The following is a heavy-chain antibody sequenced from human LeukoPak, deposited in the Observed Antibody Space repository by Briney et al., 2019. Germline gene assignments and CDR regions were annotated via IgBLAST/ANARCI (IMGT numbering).Heavy chain of an antibody. CDR2: IKQDGSEK. CDR3: ARGPFWSGYFDD. D-gene: IGHD3-3*01. Sequence: GGSLRLSCVGSGFTFSNYWMTWVRQAPGKGLEWVASIKQDGSEKYYVDSVKGRFTFSRDNAKNSLYLQMDSLRAKDTAVYYCARGPFWSGYFDDWGQGTLVTVSS. V-gene: IGHV3-7*03. CDR1: GFTFSNYW. J-gene: IGHJ4*02.